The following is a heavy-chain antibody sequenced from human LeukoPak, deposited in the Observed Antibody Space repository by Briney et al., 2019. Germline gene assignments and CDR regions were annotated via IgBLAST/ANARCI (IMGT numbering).Heavy chain of an antibody. CDR2: ISGSGSGGST. CDR3: AKSGYNRFDY. J-gene: IGHJ4*02. D-gene: IGHD5-24*01. V-gene: IGHV3-23*01. Sequence: PGGSLRLSCAVSGFIVTGNYMTWVRLAPGKGLEWVSSISGSGSGGSTYYADSVKGRFTISRDNSKNTLYLQMNSLIAEDTAVYYCAKSGYNRFDYWGQGTRVTVSS. CDR1: GFIVTGNY.